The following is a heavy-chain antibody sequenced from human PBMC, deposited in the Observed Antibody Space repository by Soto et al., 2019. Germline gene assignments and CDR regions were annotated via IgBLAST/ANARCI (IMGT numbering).Heavy chain of an antibody. CDR1: GFTFSSCA. V-gene: IGHV3-48*03. J-gene: IGHJ4*02. CDR2: ISSTGSGT. D-gene: IGHD2-15*01. CDR3: VRDLHEPLATDALRVAN. Sequence: PGGSLRLSCAASGFTFSSCAMSWVRQAPGKGLEWISYISSTGSGTHYADSVKGRFTMSRDNTKNSVSLQMSSLRAEDTAVYYCVRDLHEPLATDALRVANWGQGTQVTVSS.